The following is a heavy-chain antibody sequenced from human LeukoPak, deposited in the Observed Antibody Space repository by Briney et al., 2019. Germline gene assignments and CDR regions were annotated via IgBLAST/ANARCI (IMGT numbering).Heavy chain of an antibody. Sequence: ASVKVSCKASDYTFTSYGFSWVRQAPGQGLEWMGWISTYNGNTNYAQKFQGRVTMTTDTSTSTAYMELRSLRSDDTAVYNCARDRGADSTGMDVWGQGTTVTVSS. CDR1: DYTFTSYG. CDR3: ARDRGADSTGMDV. V-gene: IGHV1-18*01. D-gene: IGHD2/OR15-2a*01. J-gene: IGHJ6*02. CDR2: ISTYNGNT.